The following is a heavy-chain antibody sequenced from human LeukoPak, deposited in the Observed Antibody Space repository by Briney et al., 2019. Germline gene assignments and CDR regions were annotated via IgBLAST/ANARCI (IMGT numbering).Heavy chain of an antibody. V-gene: IGHV1-69*05. CDR1: GCTFSSYA. D-gene: IGHD2-2*01. CDR2: IIPIFGTA. CDR3: AVLGYCSSTSCP. J-gene: IGHJ5*02. Sequence: SVKVSCKASGCTFSSYAISWVRQAPGQGLEWMGGIIPIFGTANYAQKFQGRVTITTDESTSTAYMELSSLRSEDTAVYYCAVLGYCSSTSCPWGQGTLVTVSS.